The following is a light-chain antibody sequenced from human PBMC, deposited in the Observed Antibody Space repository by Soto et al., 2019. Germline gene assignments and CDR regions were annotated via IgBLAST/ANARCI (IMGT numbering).Light chain of an antibody. Sequence: EIVLTQSPGTLSLSPGERATLSCRASQSITTTYLAWYQQKPGQAPRVLIYGVSSRATGIPDRFSGSGSAIDFSLTISRLEPEDFAVYYCLQYGNLPYSFGQGTKLEIK. CDR3: LQYGNLPYS. V-gene: IGKV3-20*01. CDR2: GVS. J-gene: IGKJ2*03. CDR1: QSITTTY.